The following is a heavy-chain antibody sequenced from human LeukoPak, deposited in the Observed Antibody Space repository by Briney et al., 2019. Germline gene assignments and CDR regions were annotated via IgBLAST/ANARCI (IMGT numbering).Heavy chain of an antibody. CDR1: GFRFSDYY. CDR3: ASGIQPRLSWFFDL. V-gene: IGHV3-11*01. D-gene: IGHD5-18*01. Sequence: GGSLRLSCAASGFRFSDYYMTWIRQAPGKGPEWVAYISSSCKTLYYVDSVKGRFTISRDNAKNSMYLQMNSLRAGDTAVYYCASGIQPRLSWFFDLWGRGIQVIVSS. CDR2: ISSSCKTL. J-gene: IGHJ2*01.